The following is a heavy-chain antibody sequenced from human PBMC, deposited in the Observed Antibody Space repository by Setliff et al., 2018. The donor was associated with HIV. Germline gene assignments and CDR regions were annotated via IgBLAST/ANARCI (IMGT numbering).Heavy chain of an antibody. CDR3: ARHYDILTGYYFFDY. D-gene: IGHD3-9*01. Sequence: SETLSLTCTVSGGSISSSSYYWGWIRQPPGKGLEWIGSIYYSGSTYYNPSLKSRVTISVDTSKNQFPLKLSSVTAADTAVYYCARHYDILTGYYFFDYWGQGTLVTVS. J-gene: IGHJ4*02. CDR1: GGSISSSSYY. CDR2: IYYSGST. V-gene: IGHV4-39*01.